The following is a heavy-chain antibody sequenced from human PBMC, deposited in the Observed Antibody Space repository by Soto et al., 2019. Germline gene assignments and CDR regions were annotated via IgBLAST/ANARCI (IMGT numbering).Heavy chain of an antibody. CDR3: GRGASGYN. CDR2: ISSDGSST. Sequence: EVQLVESGGGLVQPGGSLRLSCAASGFIFSSYWMHWVRQAPGKGLVWVSRISSDGSSTSYAYSVKGRFTISRDNAKNTLSLQMNNLRAEDAAVYYCGRGASGYNWGQGTLVTVSS. V-gene: IGHV3-74*01. CDR1: GFIFSSYW. D-gene: IGHD6-13*01. J-gene: IGHJ4*02.